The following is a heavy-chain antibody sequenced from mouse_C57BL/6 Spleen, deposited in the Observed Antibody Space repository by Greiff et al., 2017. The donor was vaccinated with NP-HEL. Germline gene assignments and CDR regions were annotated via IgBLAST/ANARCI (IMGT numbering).Heavy chain of an antibody. Sequence: VQLQQSGAELVKPGTSVKMSCKASGYAFTNYLIEWVKQRPGKGLEWIGVINPGSGGTNYNEKFKGKATLTADKSSRTAYMQLSRLTSEDAAVYFGARRYCEDDGGGNVDYGGQGTTLTVSS. CDR1: GYAFTNYL. D-gene: IGHD2-4*01. J-gene: IGHJ2*01. CDR3: ARRYCEDDGGGNVDY. V-gene: IGHV1-54*01. CDR2: INPGSGGT.